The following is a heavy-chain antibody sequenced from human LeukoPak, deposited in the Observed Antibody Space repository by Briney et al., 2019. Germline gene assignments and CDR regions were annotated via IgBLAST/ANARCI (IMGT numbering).Heavy chain of an antibody. D-gene: IGHD5-18*01. CDR3: ARDGGANSYGLGYFDY. V-gene: IGHV4-61*08. J-gene: IGHJ4*02. CDR1: GGSISSGGYY. Sequence: SETLSLTCTVSGGSISSGGYYWSWIRQPPGKGLEWIGYIYHSGSTYYNPSLKSRVTISVDTSKNQFSLKLSSVTAADTAVYYCARDGGANSYGLGYFDYWGQGTLVTVSS. CDR2: IYHSGST.